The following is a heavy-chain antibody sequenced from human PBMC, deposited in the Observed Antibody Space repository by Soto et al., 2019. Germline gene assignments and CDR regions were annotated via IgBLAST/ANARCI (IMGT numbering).Heavy chain of an antibody. CDR2: IYHSGST. CDR3: ARRRGYPQNAFDI. V-gene: IGHV4-39*07. J-gene: IGHJ3*02. Sequence: PSETLSLTCTVSGGSISSSSYYWGWIRQPPGKGLEWIGSIYHSGSTNYNPSLKSRVTISVDKSKNQFSLKLSSVTAADTAVYYCARRRGYPQNAFDIWGQGTMVTVSS. CDR1: GGSISSSSYY. D-gene: IGHD3-22*01.